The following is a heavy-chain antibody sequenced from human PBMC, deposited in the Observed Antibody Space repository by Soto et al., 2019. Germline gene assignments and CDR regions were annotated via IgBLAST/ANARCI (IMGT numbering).Heavy chain of an antibody. CDR2: IIPIFGTA. V-gene: IGHV1-69*13. D-gene: IGHD3-22*01. Sequence: VKVSCKASGGTFSSYAISWVRQAPGQGLEWMGGIIPIFGTANYAQKFQGRVTITADESTSTAYMELSSLRSEDTAVYYCARDYYDSSGYPPNHYDAFDIWGQGTMVTVSS. CDR1: GGTFSSYA. CDR3: ARDYYDSSGYPPNHYDAFDI. J-gene: IGHJ3*02.